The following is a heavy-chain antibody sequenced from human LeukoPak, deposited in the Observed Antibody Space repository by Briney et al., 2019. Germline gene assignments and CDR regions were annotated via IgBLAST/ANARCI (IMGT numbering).Heavy chain of an antibody. CDR3: TRGGGILGIWYRYPFHS. Sequence: GASVKVSCKASGYTFTVYYMHWVRQAPGQGLEWMGWINPNSGGTNYTQKFQGRVTITRDTSISTAYMELSRLRSDDTAVYYCTRGGGILGIWYRYPFHSWGQGTKASVSS. V-gene: IGHV1-2*02. D-gene: IGHD2/OR15-2a*01. CDR2: INPNSGGT. CDR1: GYTFTVYY. J-gene: IGHJ3*02.